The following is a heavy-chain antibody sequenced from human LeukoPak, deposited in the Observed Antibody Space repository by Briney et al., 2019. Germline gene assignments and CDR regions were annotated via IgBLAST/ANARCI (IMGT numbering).Heavy chain of an antibody. CDR3: AREDSSSWYYYYGMDV. Sequence: GASVKVSCKASGYTFTSYGISWVRQAPGQGLEWMGWISAYNGNTNYAQKLQGRVTMTTDTSTSTAYMELRSLRSDDTAVYYCAREDSSSWYYYYGMDVWGQGTTVTVSS. D-gene: IGHD6-13*01. V-gene: IGHV1-18*01. CDR1: GYTFTSYG. CDR2: ISAYNGNT. J-gene: IGHJ6*02.